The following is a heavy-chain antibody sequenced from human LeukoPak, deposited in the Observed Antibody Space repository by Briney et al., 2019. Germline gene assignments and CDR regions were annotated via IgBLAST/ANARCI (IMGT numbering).Heavy chain of an antibody. D-gene: IGHD6-13*01. CDR3: ARAPRVAAAGLLDY. CDR1: GYTFTSYG. J-gene: IGHJ4*02. CDR2: ISAYNGNT. V-gene: IGHV1-18*04. Sequence: ASVTVSCMASGYTFTSYGISWVRQVPGQGLEWMGWISAYNGNTNYAQKLQGRVTMTTDTSTSTAYMELRSLRSDDTAVYYCARAPRVAAAGLLDYWGQGTLVTVSS.